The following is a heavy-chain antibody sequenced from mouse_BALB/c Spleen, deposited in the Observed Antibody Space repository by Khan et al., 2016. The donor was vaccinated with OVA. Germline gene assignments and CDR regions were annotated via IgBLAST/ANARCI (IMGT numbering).Heavy chain of an antibody. D-gene: IGHD1-1*01. Sequence: QVQLKESGPGLVAPSQSLSITCTVSGFSLTGYGVNWVRQPPGKGLEWLGMIWGDENTDYNSAIKSGLSISKDNSMSQDYLKMNSLTTDDTARYYLALDRYFFGSVPSSWCRGTPVPVFA. J-gene: IGHJ3*01. CDR3: ALDRYFFGSVPSS. CDR1: GFSLTGYG. CDR2: IWGDENT. V-gene: IGHV2-6-7*01.